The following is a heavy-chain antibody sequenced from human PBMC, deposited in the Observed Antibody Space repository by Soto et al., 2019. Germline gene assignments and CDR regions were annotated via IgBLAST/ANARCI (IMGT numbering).Heavy chain of an antibody. J-gene: IGHJ3*02. Sequence: EVQLLESGGGLVQPGGSLRLSCAASGFTFSSYAMSWVRQAPGKGLEWVSAISGSGGSTYYADSVKGRFTISRDNSKNTLYLQMNSLRAEDTAVYYCAKGRMITFGGVIDDAFDIWGQGTMVTVSS. D-gene: IGHD3-16*02. CDR2: ISGSGGST. CDR1: GFTFSSYA. V-gene: IGHV3-23*01. CDR3: AKGRMITFGGVIDDAFDI.